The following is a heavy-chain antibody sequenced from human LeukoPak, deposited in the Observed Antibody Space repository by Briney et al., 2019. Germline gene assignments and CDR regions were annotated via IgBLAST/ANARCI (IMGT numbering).Heavy chain of an antibody. CDR1: GFTLSSYW. V-gene: IGHV3-74*01. CDR3: AREGAYCGGDCYSAPDAFDI. J-gene: IGHJ3*02. D-gene: IGHD2-21*02. Sequence: GGSLRLSCAASGFTLSSYWMHWVRQAPGKGLVWVSRIKSDGSTTNYADSVKGRFTISRDNAKNTLYLQMNSLRAEDTAVYYCAREGAYCGGDCYSAPDAFDIWGQGTMVTVSS. CDR2: IKSDGSTT.